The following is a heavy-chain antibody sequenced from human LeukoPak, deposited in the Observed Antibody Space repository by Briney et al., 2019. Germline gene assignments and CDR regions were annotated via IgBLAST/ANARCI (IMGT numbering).Heavy chain of an antibody. Sequence: GGSLRLSCAASGFTFSSYAMSWVRQAPGKGLEWVSAISGSGGSTYYADSVKGRFTISRDNSKNTLYLQMNSLRAEDTAVYYCAEPPVVVVAATQGNWGQGTLVTVSS. V-gene: IGHV3-23*01. CDR3: AEPPVVVVAATQGN. CDR1: GFTFSSYA. CDR2: ISGSGGST. D-gene: IGHD2-15*01. J-gene: IGHJ4*02.